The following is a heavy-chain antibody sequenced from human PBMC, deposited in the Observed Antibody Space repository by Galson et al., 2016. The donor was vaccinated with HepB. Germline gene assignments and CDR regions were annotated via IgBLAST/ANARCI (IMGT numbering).Heavy chain of an antibody. CDR3: ARDRVGRALVAVDDAFDV. Sequence: SVKVSCKASGDTFSSYAISWVRQAPGQGLEWMGRIVPMLGIANYAHNFQDRVTMTADKSTSTAYMELSSLRSEDTAVYYCARDRVGRALVAVDDAFDVWGQGSMVIVAS. J-gene: IGHJ3*01. D-gene: IGHD4-23*01. CDR1: GDTFSSYA. CDR2: IVPMLGIA. V-gene: IGHV1-69*04.